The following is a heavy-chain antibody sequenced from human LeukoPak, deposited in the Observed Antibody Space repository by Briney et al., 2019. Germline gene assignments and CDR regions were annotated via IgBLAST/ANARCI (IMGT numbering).Heavy chain of an antibody. CDR2: IRRKVYGGTT. Sequence: PGGSLRLSCSASGFTFDDYPMSWFRQAPGKGLQWVGFIRRKVYGGTTEFAASVKDRFTISRDDSKSSAYLQMNSLKAEDTAVYYCSRGPLWAFDYWGQGTLVTVSS. CDR1: GFTFDDYP. CDR3: SRGPLWAFDY. J-gene: IGHJ4*02. D-gene: IGHD3-10*01. V-gene: IGHV3-49*03.